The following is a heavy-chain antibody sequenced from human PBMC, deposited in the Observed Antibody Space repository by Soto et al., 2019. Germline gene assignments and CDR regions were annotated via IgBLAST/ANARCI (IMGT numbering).Heavy chain of an antibody. D-gene: IGHD3-22*01. J-gene: IGHJ4*02. CDR1: GFTFSSYA. Sequence: GGSLRLSCSASGFTFSSYAMHWVRQAPGKGLEYVSSISTNGGSTHYADSVKGRFTISRDNSKNTQYLQMSSLRADDTAVYYCVKGEYYYDSSGYYPFDYWCQGTLVTVSS. CDR3: VKGEYYYDSSGYYPFDY. V-gene: IGHV3-64D*06. CDR2: ISTNGGST.